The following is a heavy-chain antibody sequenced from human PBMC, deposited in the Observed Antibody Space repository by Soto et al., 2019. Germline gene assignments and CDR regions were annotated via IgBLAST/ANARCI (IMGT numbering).Heavy chain of an antibody. CDR1: GFTFSSYS. CDR3: ARDREPDGIWTFDS. Sequence: GGSLRLSCAASGFTFSSYSMNWVRQAPGKGLEWVSSISSSSSYIYYADSVKGRFTISRDNAKNSLYLQMNSLGVGDTALYYCARDREPDGIWTFDSWGQGTLVTVSS. D-gene: IGHD3-9*01. V-gene: IGHV3-21*04. CDR2: ISSSSSYI. J-gene: IGHJ4*02.